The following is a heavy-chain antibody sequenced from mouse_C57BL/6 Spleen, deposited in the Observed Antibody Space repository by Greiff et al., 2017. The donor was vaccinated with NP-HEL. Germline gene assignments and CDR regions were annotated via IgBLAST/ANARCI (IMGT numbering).Heavy chain of an antibody. D-gene: IGHD2-4*01. J-gene: IGHJ3*01. V-gene: IGHV1-26*01. CDR3: AREKYDYDGTWFAY. CDR1: GYTFTDYY. Sequence: EVQLQQSGPELVKPGASVKISCKASGYTFTDYYMNWVKQSHGKSLEWIGDINPNNGGTSYNQKFKGKATLTVDKSSSTAYMELRSLTSEDSAVYYCAREKYDYDGTWFAYWGQGTLVTVSA. CDR2: INPNNGGT.